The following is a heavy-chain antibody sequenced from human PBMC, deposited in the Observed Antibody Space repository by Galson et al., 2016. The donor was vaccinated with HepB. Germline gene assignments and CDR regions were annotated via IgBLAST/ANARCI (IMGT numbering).Heavy chain of an antibody. J-gene: IGHJ5*02. CDR2: ISHDGSLK. CDR1: GFTCRNYG. CDR3: AKAMATARTNWFHP. D-gene: IGHD6-13*01. V-gene: IGHV3-30*18. Sequence: SLRLSCAASGFTCRNYGMHWVRQAPGQGLEWVAIISHDGSLKFYADSVKGRFTISRDNSKNTLYLQMNSLRPEDTAIYYCAKAMATARTNWFHPWGQGVRVTVSS.